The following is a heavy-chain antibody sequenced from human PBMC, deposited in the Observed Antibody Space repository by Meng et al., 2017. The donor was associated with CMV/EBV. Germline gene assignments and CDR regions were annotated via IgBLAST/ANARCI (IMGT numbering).Heavy chain of an antibody. D-gene: IGHD5/OR15-5a*01. V-gene: IGHV2-5*01. J-gene: IGHJ3*02. CDR1: GFSLSSTGVG. CDR2: LYWNNDE. Sequence: SGPTLVKPTQTLTLTCTFSGFSLSSTGVGVGWIRQPPGKALKWLTLLYWNNDERYSPSLKSRLSITKDTSKNQVVLTMTNMDPVDTGTYYCAHRDVSRAFDIWGQGTMVTVSS. CDR3: AHRDVSRAFDI.